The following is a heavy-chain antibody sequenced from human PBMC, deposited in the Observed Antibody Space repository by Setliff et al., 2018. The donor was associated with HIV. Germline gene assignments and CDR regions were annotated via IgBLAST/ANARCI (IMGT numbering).Heavy chain of an antibody. D-gene: IGHD2-15*01. J-gene: IGHJ4*02. CDR2: INHSGIT. CDR1: GASFSGYY. V-gene: IGHV4-34*10. Sequence: SETLSLTCAVYGASFSGYYCALIRQSPERGLEFIGEINHSGITNYNPSLKSRVTLSRDASKNQFFLKLTSVTAADRAIYYCARSPGGGRLPYFFDFWGQGTLVTVSS. CDR3: ARSPGGGRLPYFFDF.